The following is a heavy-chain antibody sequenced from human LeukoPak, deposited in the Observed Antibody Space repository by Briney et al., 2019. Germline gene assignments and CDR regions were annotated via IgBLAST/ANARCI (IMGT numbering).Heavy chain of an antibody. CDR3: ARVGRYFVWLFDY. D-gene: IGHD3-9*01. J-gene: IGHJ4*02. CDR2: INHSGST. V-gene: IGHV4-34*01. Sequence: SETLSLTCAVYGGSFSGYYWSWIRQPPGKGLEWIGEINHSGSTNYNPSLKSRVTISVDTSKNQFSLKLSSVTAADTAVYYCARVGRYFVWLFDYWGQGTLVTVSS. CDR1: GGSFSGYY.